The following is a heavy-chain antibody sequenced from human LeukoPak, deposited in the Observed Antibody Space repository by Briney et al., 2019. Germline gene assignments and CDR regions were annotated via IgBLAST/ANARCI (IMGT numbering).Heavy chain of an antibody. D-gene: IGHD3-3*01. CDR3: ARVRPPPLGITIFGVVTPHRDAFDI. CDR1: GGTFSSYA. J-gene: IGHJ3*02. Sequence: EASVKVSCKASGGTFSSYAISWVRQAPGQGLEWMGGIIPIFGTANYAQKFQGRVTITTDESTSTAYMELSSLRFEDTAVYYCARVRPPPLGITIFGVVTPHRDAFDIWGQGTMITVSS. CDR2: IIPIFGTA. V-gene: IGHV1-69*05.